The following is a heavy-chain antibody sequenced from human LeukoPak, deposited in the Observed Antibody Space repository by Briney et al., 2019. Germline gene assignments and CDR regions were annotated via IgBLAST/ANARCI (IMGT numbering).Heavy chain of an antibody. J-gene: IGHJ4*02. Sequence: ASETLSLTWGVYGGSFSGYYWSWIRQPPGKGLEWIGEINPRGSTNYNPSLKSRVTLSADTSKNQFSLTLNSVTAADTAVYYCARRRLGYYFDYWGQGTLVTVSS. CDR1: GGSFSGYY. CDR3: ARRRLGYYFDY. CDR2: INPRGST. V-gene: IGHV4-34*01. D-gene: IGHD5-24*01.